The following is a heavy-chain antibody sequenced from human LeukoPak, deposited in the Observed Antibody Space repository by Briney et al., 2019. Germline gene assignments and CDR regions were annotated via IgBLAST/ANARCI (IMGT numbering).Heavy chain of an antibody. J-gene: IGHJ4*02. V-gene: IGHV3-23*01. CDR3: AREDYDYVWGSYHPYYFDY. CDR1: GFTFSSYA. D-gene: IGHD3-16*02. CDR2: ISGSGGST. Sequence: GGSLRLSCAASGFTFSSYAMSWVRQAPGKGLEWVSAISGSGGSTYYADSVKGRFTISRDNAKNSLYLQMNSLRAEDTAVYYCAREDYDYVWGSYHPYYFDYWGQGTLVTVSS.